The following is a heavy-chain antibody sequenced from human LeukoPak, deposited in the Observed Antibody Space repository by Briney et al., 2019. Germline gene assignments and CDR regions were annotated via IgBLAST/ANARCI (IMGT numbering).Heavy chain of an antibody. V-gene: IGHV1-2*02. D-gene: IGHD5-18*01. J-gene: IGHJ4*02. CDR3: ARDTLPIRDTATIDY. CDR1: GYTFTGYY. CDR2: INPNSGGT. Sequence: ASVKVSCKASGYTFTGYYMHWVRQAPGQGLEWMGWINPNSGGTNYAQKFQGRVTMTRDTSISTAYMELSSLRSEDTAVYYCARDTLPIRDTATIDYWGQGTLVTVSS.